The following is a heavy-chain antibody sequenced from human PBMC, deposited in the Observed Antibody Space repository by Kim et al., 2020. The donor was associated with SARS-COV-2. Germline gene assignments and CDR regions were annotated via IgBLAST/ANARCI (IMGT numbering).Heavy chain of an antibody. Sequence: SETLSLTCTVSGASISSGTSYWTWIRQHPGKGLEWIGNIFYTGTKFYNPSLKSRVFMAVDTSKRQFYLRVTSVTAADSAIYYCARFSELATFDSWGQGSLVTVSS. V-gene: IGHV4-31*03. J-gene: IGHJ4*02. CDR1: GASISSGTSY. CDR2: IFYTGTK. D-gene: IGHD6-13*01. CDR3: ARFSELATFDS.